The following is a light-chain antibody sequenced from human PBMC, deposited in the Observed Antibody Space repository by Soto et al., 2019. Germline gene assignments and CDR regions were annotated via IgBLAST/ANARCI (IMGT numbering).Light chain of an antibody. V-gene: IGKV3-20*01. CDR3: QQYGSSPPIT. Sequence: VYAQSPCTLSLSPGERAPLSCIPSQSVSSSYLAWYQQKPGQAPRLLIYGASSRATGIPDRFSGSGSGTDFTLTISRLEPEDFAVYYCQQYGSSPPITFGQGTRLEIK. J-gene: IGKJ5*01. CDR2: GAS. CDR1: QSVSSSY.